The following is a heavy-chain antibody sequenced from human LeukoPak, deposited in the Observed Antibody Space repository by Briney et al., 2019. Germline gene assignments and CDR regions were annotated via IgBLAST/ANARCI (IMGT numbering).Heavy chain of an antibody. D-gene: IGHD3-22*01. Sequence: ASVKVSCKASGGTFSSYTISWVRPAPGQGLEWMGRIIPILGIANYAQKFQGRVTITADKSTSTAYMELSSLRSEDTAVYYCASPPINNYDSSGYYPYWGQGTLVTVSS. CDR1: GGTFSSYT. V-gene: IGHV1-69*02. J-gene: IGHJ4*02. CDR3: ASPPINNYDSSGYYPY. CDR2: IIPILGIA.